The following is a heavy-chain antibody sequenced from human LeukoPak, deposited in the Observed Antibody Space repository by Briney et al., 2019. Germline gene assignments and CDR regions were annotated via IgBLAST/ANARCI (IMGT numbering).Heavy chain of an antibody. Sequence: SETLSLTCTVSGASISTSSYYWAWIRQPPGKGPEWIGTIYYIGNTFYNPSLKSRVTISVDTSRNQFSLKLNSVTAADTAVYYCARRPRGYFDYWGQGTPVTVSS. D-gene: IGHD1-26*01. CDR2: IYYIGNT. V-gene: IGHV4-39*01. CDR3: ARRPRGYFDY. J-gene: IGHJ4*02. CDR1: GASISTSSYY.